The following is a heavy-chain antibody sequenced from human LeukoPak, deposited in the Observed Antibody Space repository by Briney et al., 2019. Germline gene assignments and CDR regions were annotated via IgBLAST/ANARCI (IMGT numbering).Heavy chain of an antibody. Sequence: TSETLSLNCAVYGGSFSGYYWSWIRQPPGKGLEWIGEINHSRSTNYNPSLKSRVTISVDTSKNQFSLKLSSVTAADTAVYYCARAPYSSGWYTVNYWGQGTLVTVSS. V-gene: IGHV4-34*01. D-gene: IGHD6-19*01. J-gene: IGHJ4*02. CDR2: INHSRST. CDR1: GGSFSGYY. CDR3: ARAPYSSGWYTVNY.